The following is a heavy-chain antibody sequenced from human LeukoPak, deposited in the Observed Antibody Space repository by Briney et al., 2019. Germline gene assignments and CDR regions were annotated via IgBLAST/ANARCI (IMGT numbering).Heavy chain of an antibody. J-gene: IGHJ4*02. CDR2: IYTSGST. V-gene: IGHV4-4*07. CDR3: ARAAPNYYDSSGSFYFDY. CDR1: GGSISSYY. D-gene: IGHD3-22*01. Sequence: SETLSLTCTVSGGSISSYYWSWIRQPAGKGLEWIGRIYTSGSTNYNPSLKSRVSMSVDTSKNQFSLKLSSVTAADTAVYYCARAAPNYYDSSGSFYFDYWGQGTLVTVSS.